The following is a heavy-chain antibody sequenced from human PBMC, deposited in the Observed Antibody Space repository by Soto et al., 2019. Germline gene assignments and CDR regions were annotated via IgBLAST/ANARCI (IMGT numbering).Heavy chain of an antibody. CDR2: IYYSERS. CDR1: AISMSSYS. D-gene: IGHD5-12*01. CDR3: AKGYSSYDGAIDY. J-gene: IGHJ4*01. V-gene: IGHV4-59*01. Sequence: PTETLSLTCSGSAISMSSYSWTWIRQPPGKGLEWIGSIYYSERSNYNPSLKSRVTISIDTSKNQFSLKLTSVTAADTAVYYCAKGYSSYDGAIDYWGQGTLVTVSS.